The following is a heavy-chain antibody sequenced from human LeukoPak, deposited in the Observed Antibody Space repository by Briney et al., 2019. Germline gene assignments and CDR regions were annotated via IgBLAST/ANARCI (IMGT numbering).Heavy chain of an antibody. V-gene: IGHV6-1*01. CDR2: TYYRSKWYN. J-gene: IGHJ5*02. CDR3: ARTISPALSSGVNWFDP. CDR1: GDGVSSNSAA. D-gene: IGHD6-19*01. Sequence: SQTLSLTCAISGDGVSSNSAAWNWIRQSPSRGLEWLGRTYYRSKWYNDYAVSVKSRITINPDTSKNQFSLQLNSVTPEDTAVYYCARTISPALSSGVNWFDPWGQGTLVTVSS.